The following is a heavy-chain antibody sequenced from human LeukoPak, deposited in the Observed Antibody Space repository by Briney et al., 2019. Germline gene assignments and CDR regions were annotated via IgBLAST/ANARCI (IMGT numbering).Heavy chain of an antibody. CDR2: INHSGST. CDR1: GGSFSGYY. J-gene: IGHJ5*02. Sequence: PSETLSLTCAVYGGSFSGYYWSWIRQPPGKGLEWIGEINHSGSTNYNPSLKSRVTISVDTSKNQFSLRLSSVTAADTAVYYCAREGDSSSVRWFDPWGQGTLVTVSS. V-gene: IGHV4-34*01. D-gene: IGHD6-13*01. CDR3: AREGDSSSVRWFDP.